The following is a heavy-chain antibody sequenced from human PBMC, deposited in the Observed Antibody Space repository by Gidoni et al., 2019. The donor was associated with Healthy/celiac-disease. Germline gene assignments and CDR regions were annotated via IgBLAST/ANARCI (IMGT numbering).Heavy chain of an antibody. Sequence: QVQLVESGGGVVEPGGVLSLACAGSGLGLSSYGMHWVRRAPGKGRGLVAVISYDGSNKYYADPLKGRFTISCDNSNNTPYLQMNSLSAEDTAVYYCAKGRVVITFDWFDPWGQGTLVTVSS. CDR3: AKGRVVITFDWFDP. J-gene: IGHJ5*02. CDR2: ISYDGSNK. V-gene: IGHV3-30*18. D-gene: IGHD3-22*01. CDR1: GLGLSSYG.